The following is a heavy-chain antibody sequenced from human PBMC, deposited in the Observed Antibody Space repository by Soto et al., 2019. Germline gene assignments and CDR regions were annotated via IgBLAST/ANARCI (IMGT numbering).Heavy chain of an antibody. D-gene: IGHD6-13*01. CDR1: GGSITTIDYY. CDR3: ASSNIAAAGFYYYGMDV. J-gene: IGHJ6*02. V-gene: IGHV4-61*08. CDR2: IYYSGST. Sequence: PSETLSLTCTVSGGSITTIDYYWSWIRQPPGKGLEWIGYIYYSGSTNYNPSLKSRVTISVDTSKNQFSLNLSSVTAADTAVYYCASSNIAAAGFYYYGMDVWGRGTTVTVSS.